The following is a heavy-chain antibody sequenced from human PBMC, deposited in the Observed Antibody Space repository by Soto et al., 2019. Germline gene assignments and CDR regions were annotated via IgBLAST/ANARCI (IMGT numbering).Heavy chain of an antibody. CDR3: AREYGSGSSPPWFDP. Sequence: EVQLVESGGGVVWPGGSLRLSCAVSGFTFDDYGMSWVRQVPGKGLEWVSGSNSNGDKTGYADSVKGRFTISRDNAKNSLYLQMNSLRVEDTALYHCAREYGSGSSPPWFDPWGQGTLVTVSS. CDR2: SNSNGDKT. J-gene: IGHJ5*02. D-gene: IGHD3-10*01. CDR1: GFTFDDYG. V-gene: IGHV3-20*01.